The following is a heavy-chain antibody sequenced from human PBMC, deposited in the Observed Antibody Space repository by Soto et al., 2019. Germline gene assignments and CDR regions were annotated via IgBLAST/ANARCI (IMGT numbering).Heavy chain of an antibody. V-gene: IGHV4-59*08. J-gene: IGHJ6*03. CDR2: IYYSGST. D-gene: IGHD3-3*01. CDR1: GGSISSHG. CDR3: ARCPITDYDFWSGLPLQYMDV. Sequence: SETLSLTCTVAGGSISSHGWSWIRQPPGKGLEWIGYIYYSGSTNYNPSLKSRVTISVDTSKNQFSLKLSSVTAADTAVYYCARCPITDYDFWSGLPLQYMDVWGNGTTVTVSS.